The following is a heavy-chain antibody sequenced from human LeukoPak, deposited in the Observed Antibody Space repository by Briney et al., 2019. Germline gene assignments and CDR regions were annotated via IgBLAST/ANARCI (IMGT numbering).Heavy chain of an antibody. J-gene: IGHJ5*02. CDR2: IYSGGST. D-gene: IGHD3-22*01. Sequence: GGSLRLSCAASGFTVSSNYMSWVRQAPGKGLEWVSVIYSGGSTYYADSVKGRFTISRDNSKNTLCLQMNSLRAEDTAVYYCARDLRSSAGGRWFDPWGQGTLVTVSS. CDR3: ARDLRSSAGGRWFDP. CDR1: GFTVSSNY. V-gene: IGHV3-53*01.